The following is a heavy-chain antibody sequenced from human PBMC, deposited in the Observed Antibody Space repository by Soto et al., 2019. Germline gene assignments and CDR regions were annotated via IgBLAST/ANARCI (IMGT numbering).Heavy chain of an antibody. V-gene: IGHV3-21*01. D-gene: IGHD6-13*01. CDR3: ARNPGIAAAGTSYYYYYGMDV. Sequence: PGGSLRLSCAASGFTFSRYSMNWFRQAPGKGLEWVSSISSSSSYIYYADSVKGRFTISRDNAKNSLYLQMNSLRAEDTAVYYCARNPGIAAAGTSYYYYYGMDVWGQGTTVTVSS. J-gene: IGHJ6*02. CDR2: ISSSSSYI. CDR1: GFTFSRYS.